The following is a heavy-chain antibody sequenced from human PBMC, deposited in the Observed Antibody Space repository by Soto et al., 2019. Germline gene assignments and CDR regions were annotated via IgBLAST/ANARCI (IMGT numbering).Heavy chain of an antibody. CDR2: IYYSGST. CDR3: ASSDWTNGVCQPGGGAEGY. CDR1: GGSISSSSYY. J-gene: IGHJ4*02. V-gene: IGHV4-39*01. D-gene: IGHD2-8*01. Sequence: QLQLQESGPGLVKPSETLSLTCTVSGGSISSSSYYWGWIRQPPGKGLEWIGSIYYSGSTYYNPSLKSRVTISVDTSKNQFSLKLSSVTAADTAVYYCASSDWTNGVCQPGGGAEGYWGQGTLVTVSS.